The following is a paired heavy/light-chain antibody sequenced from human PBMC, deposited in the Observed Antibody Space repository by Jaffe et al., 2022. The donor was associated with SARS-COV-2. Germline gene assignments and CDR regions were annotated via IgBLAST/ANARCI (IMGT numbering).Heavy chain of an antibody. V-gene: IGHV4-34*01. CDR2: IKHSGST. CDR1: GGSFINDY. Sequence: QVQLQQWGAGLLKPSETLSLTCAVYGGSFINDYWSWIRQPPGKGLEWIGEIKHSGSTSYNPSLRGRVTISVDTSKNQLSLKLSSVTAADTAVYYCALRVPWFDRWGQGTLVTVSS. D-gene: IGHD5-12*01. J-gene: IGHJ5*02. CDR3: ALRVPWFDR.
Light chain of an antibody. CDR2: WAS. V-gene: IGKV4-1*01. J-gene: IGKJ1*01. CDR3: QQYYTGTWA. Sequence: DIVMTQSPDSLAVSLGERATINCKSSQSVLYSSNNKNYLAWYQQKPGQPPKLLIYWASTRESGVPDRFSGSGSGTDFTLTISSLQAEDVAVYYCQQYYTGTWAFGQGTKVEIK. CDR1: QSVLYSSNNKNY.